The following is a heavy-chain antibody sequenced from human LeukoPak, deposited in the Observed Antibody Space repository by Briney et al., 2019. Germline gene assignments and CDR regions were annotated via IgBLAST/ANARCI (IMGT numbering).Heavy chain of an antibody. V-gene: IGHV1-8*01. CDR1: GYTFTSYG. Sequence: GASVKVSCKASGYTFTSYGINWVRQATGQGLEWMGWMNPNSGNTGYAQKFQGRVTMTRNTSISTAYMGLSSLRSEDTAVYYCARVYSSSLTYYYYYYYMDIWGKGTTVTVSS. CDR2: MNPNSGNT. J-gene: IGHJ6*03. CDR3: ARVYSSSLTYYYYYYYMDI. D-gene: IGHD6-6*01.